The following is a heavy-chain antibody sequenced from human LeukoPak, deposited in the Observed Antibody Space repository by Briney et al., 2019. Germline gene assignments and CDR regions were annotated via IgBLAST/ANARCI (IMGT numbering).Heavy chain of an antibody. Sequence: GGALRLSCAASGFTFSNYAMNWVRQAPGKGLEWVSAIDSGGGTYYADSVKGRFTISRDNSKNTLYLQLNSLRAEDTAVYYCAKGPQGDWGQGALVTVSS. D-gene: IGHD3-16*01. J-gene: IGHJ4*02. CDR3: AKGPQGD. CDR1: GFTFSNYA. V-gene: IGHV3-23*01. CDR2: IDSGGGT.